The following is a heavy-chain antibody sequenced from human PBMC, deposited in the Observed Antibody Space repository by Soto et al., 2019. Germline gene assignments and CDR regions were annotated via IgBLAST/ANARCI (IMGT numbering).Heavy chain of an antibody. J-gene: IGHJ4*02. Sequence: SETLSLTCTVSGGSISSGGYYWSWIRQHPGKGLEWIGYIYYGGSTYYNPSLKSRVTISVDTSKNQFSLKLSSVTAADTAVYYCARDSTMVRGVPFDYWGQGTLVTV. CDR3: ARDSTMVRGVPFDY. D-gene: IGHD3-10*01. CDR1: GGSISSGGYY. CDR2: IYYGGST. V-gene: IGHV4-31*03.